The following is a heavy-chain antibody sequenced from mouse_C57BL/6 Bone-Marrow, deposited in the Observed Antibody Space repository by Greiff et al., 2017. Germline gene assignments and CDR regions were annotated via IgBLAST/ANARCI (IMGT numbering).Heavy chain of an antibody. J-gene: IGHJ2*01. CDR1: GFTFTDYY. CDR3: ASYYDYFDY. CDR2: IRNKANGYTT. Sequence: EVQRVESGGGLVQPGGSLILSCAASGFTFTDYYMSWVRQPPGKALEWLGFIRNKANGYTTEYSASVKGRFTISRDNSQSILYLQMNALRAEDSATYYCASYYDYFDYWGQGTTLTVSS. V-gene: IGHV7-3*01.